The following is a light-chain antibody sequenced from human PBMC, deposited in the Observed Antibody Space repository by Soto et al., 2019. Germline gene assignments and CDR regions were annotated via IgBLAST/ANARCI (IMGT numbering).Light chain of an antibody. V-gene: IGLV2-23*02. CDR3: CSYAGSYTYV. CDR2: EVS. CDR1: SSNVGSYNL. Sequence: QSVLTQPASVSGSPGQSITISCTGTSSNVGSYNLVSWYQQHPGKAPKLMIYEVSKRPSGVSNRFSGSKSGNTASLTISGLQAEDEADYHCCSYAGSYTYVFGHGTKGTVL. J-gene: IGLJ1*01.